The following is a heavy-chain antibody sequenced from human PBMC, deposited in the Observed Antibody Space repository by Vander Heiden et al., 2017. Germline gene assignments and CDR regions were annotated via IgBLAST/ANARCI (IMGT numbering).Heavy chain of an antibody. J-gene: IGHJ4*02. CDR2: INHGGGTT. CDR1: GYTFTRYH. V-gene: IGHV1-46*01. Sequence: QVQLVQSGAEVKEPGASVKVSCKASGYTFTRYHMHWVRQAPGQGLEWMAIINHGGGTTTYAQKFQGRVSMTRDTSTRTVYMEVNSLTFEDTAVYYCARGPDGTIIDYWGQGTLVTVSS. CDR3: ARGPDGTIIDY.